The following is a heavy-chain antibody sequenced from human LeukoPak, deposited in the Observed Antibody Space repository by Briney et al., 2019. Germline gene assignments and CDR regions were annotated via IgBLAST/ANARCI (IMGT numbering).Heavy chain of an antibody. V-gene: IGHV4-59*01. CDR3: ARGGYYGSGNDFRFDP. J-gene: IGHJ5*02. CDR2: IHYTGST. CDR1: GGSISSYY. Sequence: SETLSLTCTVSGGSISSYYWSWIRQSPGKGLECIGYIHYTGSTNYNPSLKSRVTISVETAKNQFSLKLKSVTAADTAVYYCARGGYYGSGNDFRFDPWGQGTLVTVSS. D-gene: IGHD3-10*01.